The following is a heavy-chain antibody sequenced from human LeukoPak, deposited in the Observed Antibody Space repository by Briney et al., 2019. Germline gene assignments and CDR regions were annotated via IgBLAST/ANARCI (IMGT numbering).Heavy chain of an antibody. CDR1: GFTFSSYA. D-gene: IGHD3-22*01. CDR2: ISGSGGST. Sequence: GGSLRLSCAASGFTFSSYAMSWVRQAPGKGLEWVSAISGSGGSTYYADSVKGRFTISRDNSKNTLYLQMNSLRAEDTAVYYCAKHYYDSSGYPEYLQHWGQGTLVTVSS. CDR3: AKHYYDSSGYPEYLQH. J-gene: IGHJ1*01. V-gene: IGHV3-23*01.